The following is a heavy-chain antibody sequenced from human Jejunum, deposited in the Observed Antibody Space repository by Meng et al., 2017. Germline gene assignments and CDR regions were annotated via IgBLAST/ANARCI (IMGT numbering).Heavy chain of an antibody. J-gene: IGHJ4*02. Sequence: QVKLQQWGAVLLKPSDTLSLTCAVYGWSISDYYWTWIRQPPGKGLEWIGEINDSGSTNYNPSLKSRVTISVDTSKSQFYLRVSSVTAADTAVYYCARGNEYSNYGADFWGQGTLVTVPS. CDR3: ARGNEYSNYGADF. CDR2: INDSGST. V-gene: IGHV4-34*01. CDR1: GWSISDYY. D-gene: IGHD4-11*01.